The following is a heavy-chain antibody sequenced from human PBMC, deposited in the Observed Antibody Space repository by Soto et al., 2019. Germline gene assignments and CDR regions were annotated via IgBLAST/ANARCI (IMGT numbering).Heavy chain of an antibody. Sequence: QVQLVESGGGVVQPGKSLRLSCAGSGFTFSSYGMDWVRQAPGKGLEWVAVISYDGSNKYYADSVKGRFTISRDNSKNTLYRQRSSLRADDTAVYYCAKDRMGAGVRGYFDYWGQGTLVTVSS. CDR1: GFTFSSYG. V-gene: IGHV3-30*18. CDR2: ISYDGSNK. CDR3: AKDRMGAGVRGYFDY. J-gene: IGHJ4*02. D-gene: IGHD3-10*01.